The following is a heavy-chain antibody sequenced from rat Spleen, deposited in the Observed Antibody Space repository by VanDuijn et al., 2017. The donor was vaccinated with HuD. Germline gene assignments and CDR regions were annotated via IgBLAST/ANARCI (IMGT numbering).Heavy chain of an antibody. Sequence: EVQLVESGGGLVHPGRSLKLSCVTSGFTFNYYWMTWIRQAPGKGLEWVASITNASGGTHYPDSVKGRFTISRDIAKSTLYLQMNSLRSEDTATYYCATGGFEHYDGTYYYGWFAFWGQGTLVTVSS. D-gene: IGHD1-12*02. CDR2: ITNASGGT. V-gene: IGHV5-31*01. J-gene: IGHJ3*01. CDR3: ATGGFEHYDGTYYYGWFAF. CDR1: GFTFNYYW.